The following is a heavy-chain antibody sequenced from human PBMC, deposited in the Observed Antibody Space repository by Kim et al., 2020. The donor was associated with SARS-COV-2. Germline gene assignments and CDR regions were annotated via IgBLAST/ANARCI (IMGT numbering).Heavy chain of an antibody. CDR1: GFTFSSFS. CDR3: SKSSAFDI. V-gene: IGHV3-23*01. CDR2: IAGGGDRT. J-gene: IGHJ3*02. Sequence: GGSLRLSCAASGFTFSSFSMAWFRQAPGKGLEWVSTIAGGGDRTYYAESVKGRFTVSRDNSKTALYLQLNILRVDDMAVYYCSKSSAFDIWGHGTLVTVS.